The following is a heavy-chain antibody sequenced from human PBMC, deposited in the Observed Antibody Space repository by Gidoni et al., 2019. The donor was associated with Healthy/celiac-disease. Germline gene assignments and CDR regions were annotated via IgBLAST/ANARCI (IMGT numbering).Heavy chain of an antibody. CDR2: INPNSGGT. Sequence: QVQLGQSGAEVKKPGASVKVSCKASGYTFTGYYMHWVLHAPGQGLEWMGWINPNSGGTNYAQKFQGWVTMTRYTSISTAYMGLSRLRSDDTAGYCCALGDYDEGWFDPWGQGTLVTVSS. CDR3: ALGDYDEGWFDP. V-gene: IGHV1-2*04. CDR1: GYTFTGYY. D-gene: IGHD4-17*01. J-gene: IGHJ5*02.